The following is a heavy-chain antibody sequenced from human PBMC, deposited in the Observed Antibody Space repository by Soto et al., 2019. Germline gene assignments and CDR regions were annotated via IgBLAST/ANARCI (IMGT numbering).Heavy chain of an antibody. CDR1: RFTFRNYG. CDR3: TRDISSRYYDL. Sequence: QEQLVESGGGVVQPGTSLRLSCAASRFTFRNYGMHWGRQSPGKGLEWVAVISYDGRTQYYADSVEGRFTISRDNSRNTLYLELSSLRAEDTAVYYCTRDISSRYYDLWGRGTLVTVSS. V-gene: IGHV3-33*01. CDR2: ISYDGRTQ. J-gene: IGHJ2*01.